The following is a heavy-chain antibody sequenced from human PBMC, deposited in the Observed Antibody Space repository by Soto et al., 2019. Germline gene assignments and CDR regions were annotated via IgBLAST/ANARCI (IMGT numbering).Heavy chain of an antibody. D-gene: IGHD3-10*01. CDR3: VRGLASEKVDS. CDR2: IYDSENT. V-gene: IGHV4-30-4*01. CDR1: GGSISNKHYY. J-gene: IGHJ4*02. Sequence: SETLSLTCTVSGGSISNKHYYWSWIRQSPGKGLEWIGHIYDSENTYNNPSLKNRGTISVDTSKNQFSLKLTSVTAADTAVYYCVRGLASEKVDSWGQGTLVTVSS.